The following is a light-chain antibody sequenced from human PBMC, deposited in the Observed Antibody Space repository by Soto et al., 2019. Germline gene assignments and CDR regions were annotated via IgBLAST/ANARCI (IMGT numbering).Light chain of an antibody. CDR3: QHYNSYSEA. J-gene: IGKJ1*01. Sequence: DIQMTHSPSTLSVSLGYRFTITCRASQTISSWLAWYQQKPWKAPKLLIYKASTLKSGVPSRFSGSGSGTEFTLTISSLQPDDFATYYCQHYNSYSEAFGQGTKVDIK. V-gene: IGKV1-5*03. CDR1: QTISSW. CDR2: KAS.